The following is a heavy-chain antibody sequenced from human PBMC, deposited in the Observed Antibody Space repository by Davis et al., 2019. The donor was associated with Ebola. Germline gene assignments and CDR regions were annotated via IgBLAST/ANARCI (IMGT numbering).Heavy chain of an antibody. CDR2: IYTRGST. Sequence: SETLSLTCTVSGGSINSGSYYWSWIRQPAGKGLEWVGHIYTRGSTSYNPSLNSRVTISLDTSKNQFSLKLSSVTAADTAVYYCARASGSYYYYGMDVWGQGTTVSVSS. J-gene: IGHJ6*02. CDR3: ARASGSYYYYGMDV. D-gene: IGHD7-27*01. V-gene: IGHV4-61*09. CDR1: GGSINSGSYY.